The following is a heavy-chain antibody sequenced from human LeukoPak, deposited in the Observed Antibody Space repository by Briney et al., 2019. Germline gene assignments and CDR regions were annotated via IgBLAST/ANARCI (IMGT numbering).Heavy chain of an antibody. Sequence: GGSLRLSCAASGFTFSSYSMNWVRQAPGKGLEWVSSISSSSSSYIYYADSVKGRFTISRDNAKNSLYLQMNSLRAEDTAVYYCARDGVLGWLQLNPYYYYGMDVWGQGTTVTVSS. V-gene: IGHV3-21*01. CDR2: ISSSSSSYI. CDR1: GFTFSSYS. J-gene: IGHJ6*02. D-gene: IGHD5-24*01. CDR3: ARDGVLGWLQLNPYYYYGMDV.